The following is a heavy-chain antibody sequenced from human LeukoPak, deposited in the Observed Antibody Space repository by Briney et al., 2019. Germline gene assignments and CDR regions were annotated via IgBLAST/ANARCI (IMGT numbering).Heavy chain of an antibody. J-gene: IGHJ3*02. V-gene: IGHV4-39*01. D-gene: IGHD4-23*01. CDR2: IYYSGST. CDR3: ARGRDYGGNFKHPPSPPRRDAFDI. CDR1: GGSISSSSYY. Sequence: SETLSLTCTVSGGSISSSSYYWGWIRQPPGKGLEWIGSIYYSGSTYYNPSLKSRVTISVDTSKNQFSLKLSSVTAADTAVYYCARGRDYGGNFKHPPSPPRRDAFDIWGQGTMVTVSS.